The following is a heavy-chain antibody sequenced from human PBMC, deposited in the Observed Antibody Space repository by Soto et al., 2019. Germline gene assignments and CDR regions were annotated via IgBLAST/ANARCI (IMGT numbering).Heavy chain of an antibody. Sequence: ASVKVSCKASGYTFTSYGISWVRQAPGQGPEWMGWISAYNGNTNYAQKLQGRVTMTTDTSTSTAYMELRSLRSDDTAVYYCARVREYDFWSGFPLYYYYYYMDVWGKGTTVTVSS. V-gene: IGHV1-18*01. CDR3: ARVREYDFWSGFPLYYYYYYMDV. CDR2: ISAYNGNT. J-gene: IGHJ6*03. CDR1: GYTFTSYG. D-gene: IGHD3-3*01.